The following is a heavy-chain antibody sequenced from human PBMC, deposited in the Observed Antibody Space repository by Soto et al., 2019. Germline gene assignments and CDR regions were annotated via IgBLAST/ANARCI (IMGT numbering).Heavy chain of an antibody. CDR2: INPNSGGT. CDR3: ARDYWGCGGDCYSPGNYHYGMDV. Sequence: ASVKVSCKASGYTFTGYYMHWVRQAPGQGLEWMGWINPNSGGTNYAQKFRGWVTMTRDTSISTAYMELSRLRSDDTAVYYCARDYWGCGGDCYSPGNYHYGMDVWGQGTTVTVSS. D-gene: IGHD2-21*02. CDR1: GYTFTGYY. J-gene: IGHJ6*02. V-gene: IGHV1-2*04.